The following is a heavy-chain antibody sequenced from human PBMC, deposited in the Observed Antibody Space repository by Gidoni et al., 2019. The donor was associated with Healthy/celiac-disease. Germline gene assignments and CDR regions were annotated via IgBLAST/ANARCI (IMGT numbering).Heavy chain of an antibody. CDR1: GYTFTSYG. D-gene: IGHD3-22*01. J-gene: IGHJ4*02. CDR3: ARAHTMIVVVGLTGGWWYFDY. CDR2: ISAYNGNT. V-gene: IGHV1-18*01. Sequence: QVQLLQSGAEVKKPGASVKVSFTASGYTFTSYGISWVRPAPGQGLEWMGWISAYNGNTNYAQKLQGRVTMTTDTSTSTAYMELRSLRSDDTAVYYCARAHTMIVVVGLTGGWWYFDYWGQGTLVTVSS.